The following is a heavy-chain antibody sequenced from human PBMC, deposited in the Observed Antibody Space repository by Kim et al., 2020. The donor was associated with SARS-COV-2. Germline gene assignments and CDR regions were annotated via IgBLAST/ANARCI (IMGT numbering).Heavy chain of an antibody. J-gene: IGHJ4*01. V-gene: IGHV1-18*01. D-gene: IGHD2-15*01. CDR3: VCDHCGFPTCYSDDY. Sequence: ASVKVSCKASGYSFTTYGVSWVRQAPGQGLEWIGRICAYNGDTNYAQNFQGRVTMTADTSTNTAYMHLMSLRSDDTAVYYCVCDHCGFPTCYSDDY. CDR1: GYSFTTYG. CDR2: ICAYNGDT.